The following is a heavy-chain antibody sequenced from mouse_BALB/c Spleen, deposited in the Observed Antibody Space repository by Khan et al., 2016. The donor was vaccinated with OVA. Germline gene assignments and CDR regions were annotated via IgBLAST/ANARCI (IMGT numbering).Heavy chain of an antibody. D-gene: IGHD2-2*01. CDR3: AMIYCGYDWFTY. CDR2: IWGDGNK. V-gene: IGHV2-3*01. J-gene: IGHJ3*01. CDR1: VLSLSNYG. Sequence: VQLQESGPGLVAPSQSLSITCTVSVLSLSNYGVSWVRQPPGQGLEWLVVIWGDGNKTYHSVLKTSLSISQANSKSQDFFKLNCLQTDGTARYYCAMIYCGYDWFTYWGQGTLVTVSA.